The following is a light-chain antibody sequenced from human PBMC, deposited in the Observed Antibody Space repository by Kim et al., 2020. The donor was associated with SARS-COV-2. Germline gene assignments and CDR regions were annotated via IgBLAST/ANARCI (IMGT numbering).Light chain of an antibody. Sequence: DIVMTQSPLSLPVTPGEPASISCRSSQCLLHSNGYNYLDWYLQKQGQSPQLLIYLGSNRASGVPDRFSGSGAGTDFTLKISGVEDEDVGVYYCMQALQAPRTFGPGSKVDIK. J-gene: IGKJ3*01. V-gene: IGKV2-28*01. CDR3: MQALQAPRT. CDR2: LGS. CDR1: QCLLHSNGYNY.